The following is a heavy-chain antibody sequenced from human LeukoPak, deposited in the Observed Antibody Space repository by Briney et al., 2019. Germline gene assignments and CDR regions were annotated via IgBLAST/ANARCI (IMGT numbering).Heavy chain of an antibody. CDR3: AHRYYGAYAS. D-gene: IGHD4-17*01. J-gene: IGHJ5*02. Sequence: SGPTLVKPTQTLTLTCTFSGFSLSTSGVGVGGIRQPPGKALEWLALIYLDDHKRYSPSLKSRRTITKDTSNSQVVITMTNMDPVDTATYYCAHRYYGAYASWGQGKLVSVFS. CDR1: GFSLSTSGVG. CDR2: IYLDDHK. V-gene: IGHV2-5*02.